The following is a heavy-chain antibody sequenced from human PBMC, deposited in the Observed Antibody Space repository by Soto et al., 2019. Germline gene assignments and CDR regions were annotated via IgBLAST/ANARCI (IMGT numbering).Heavy chain of an antibody. CDR1: GGSISSSSYY. CDR2: IYYSGST. CDR3: ARQGSSTSQATSYGMDV. V-gene: IGHV4-39*01. D-gene: IGHD2-2*01. J-gene: IGHJ6*02. Sequence: PSETLSLTCTVSGGSISSSSYYWGWIRQPPGKGLEWIGSIYYSGSTYYNPSLKSRVTMSVDTSKNQFSLKLSSVTAADTAVYYCARQGSSTSQATSYGMDVWGQGTTVTVSS.